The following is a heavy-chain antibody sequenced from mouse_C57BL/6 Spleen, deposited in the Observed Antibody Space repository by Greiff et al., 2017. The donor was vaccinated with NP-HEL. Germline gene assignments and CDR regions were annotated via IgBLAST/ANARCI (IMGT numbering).Heavy chain of an antibody. V-gene: IGHV10-1*01. CDR3: VRHENSSFAMDY. J-gene: IGHJ4*01. CDR2: IRSKSNNYAT. D-gene: IGHD1-1*01. CDR1: GFSFNTYA. Sequence: EVHLVESGGGLVQPKGSLKLSCAASGFSFNTYAMNWVRQAPGKGLEWVARIRSKSNNYATYYADSVKDRFTISRDDSESMLYLQMNNLKTEDTAMYYCVRHENSSFAMDYWGQGTSGTVSS.